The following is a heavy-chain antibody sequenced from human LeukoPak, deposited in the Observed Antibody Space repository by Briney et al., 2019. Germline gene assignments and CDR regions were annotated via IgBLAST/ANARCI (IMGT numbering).Heavy chain of an antibody. CDR2: ISYDGSNK. CDR1: GFTFSSYA. CDR3: ARYIEQLAYFDY. V-gene: IGHV3-30-3*01. Sequence: QPGGSLRLSCAASGFTFSSYAMHWVRQAPGKGLEWVAVISYDGSNKYYADSVKGRFTISRDNSKNTLYLQMNSLRAEDTAVYYCARYIEQLAYFDYWGQGTLVTVSS. D-gene: IGHD6-13*01. J-gene: IGHJ4*02.